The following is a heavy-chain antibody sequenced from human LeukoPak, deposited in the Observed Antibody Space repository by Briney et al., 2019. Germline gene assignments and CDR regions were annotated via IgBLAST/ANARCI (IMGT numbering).Heavy chain of an antibody. CDR2: LTGGGGGT. CDR3: AKDKGAVTGTFDY. J-gene: IGHJ4*02. CDR1: GFTFSTYA. Sequence: PGGSLRLSCAASGFTFSTYAMSWVRQAPGKGLEWVSGLTGGGGGTSYADSVKGRFTISRDNSKNTLYLQMYILRAEDTAVYYCAKDKGAVTGTFDYWGQGTLVTVSS. D-gene: IGHD1-14*01. V-gene: IGHV3-23*01.